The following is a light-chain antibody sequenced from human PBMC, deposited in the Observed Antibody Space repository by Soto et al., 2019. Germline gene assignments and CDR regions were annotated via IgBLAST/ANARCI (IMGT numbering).Light chain of an antibody. J-gene: IGLJ1*01. CDR1: SSDVGGYKY. CDR3: SSYTSSNTRV. CDR2: DVS. V-gene: IGLV2-14*01. Sequence: QSALTQPASVSGSPGQSITISCTGTSSDVGGYKYVSWYQQHPGKAPKLMIYDVSNRPSGVSSRFSGSKSGNTASLTISGRQAEDEADYYGSSYTSSNTRVVGTGTKVTVL.